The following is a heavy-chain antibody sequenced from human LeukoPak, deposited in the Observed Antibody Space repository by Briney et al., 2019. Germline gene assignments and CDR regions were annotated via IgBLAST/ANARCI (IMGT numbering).Heavy chain of an antibody. J-gene: IGHJ4*02. CDR1: GGSFSGYY. CDR3: ARGVLGYDYWSGYFDY. CDR2: INHSGST. D-gene: IGHD3-3*01. Sequence: SETLSLTCAVYGGSFSGYYWSWIRQPPGKGLEWIGEINHSGSTNYNPSLKSRVTISVDTSKNQFSLKLSSVTAADTAVYYCARGVLGYDYWSGYFDYWGQGTLVTVSS. V-gene: IGHV4-34*01.